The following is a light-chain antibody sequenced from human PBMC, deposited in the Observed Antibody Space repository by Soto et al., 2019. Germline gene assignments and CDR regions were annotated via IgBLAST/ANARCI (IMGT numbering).Light chain of an antibody. CDR2: EGS. CDR3: CSYAGSSTYV. CDR1: SSDVGNYNL. J-gene: IGLJ1*01. Sequence: QSVLTQPASVSGSPGQSITISCTGTSSDVGNYNLVSWYQQHPGKAPKLMIYEGSKRPSGVSNRFSRSKSGNTASLTISILQAEDEADYYCCSYAGSSTYVFGTGTKVTVL. V-gene: IGLV2-23*01.